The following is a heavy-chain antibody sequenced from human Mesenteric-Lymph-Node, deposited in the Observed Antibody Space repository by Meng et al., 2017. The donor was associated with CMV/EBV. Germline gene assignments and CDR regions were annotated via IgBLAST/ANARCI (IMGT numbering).Heavy chain of an antibody. CDR3: ARELGYCSSTSCYYYYYYGMDV. V-gene: IGHV4-39*07. Sequence: GSLRLSCTVSGGSISSSSYYWGWIRQPPGKGLEWIGSIYYSGSTYYNPSLKSRVTISVDTSKNQFSLKLSSVTAADTAVYYCARELGYCSSTSCYYYYYYGMDVWGQGTTVTVSS. D-gene: IGHD2-2*01. CDR1: GGSISSSSYY. CDR2: IYYSGST. J-gene: IGHJ6*02.